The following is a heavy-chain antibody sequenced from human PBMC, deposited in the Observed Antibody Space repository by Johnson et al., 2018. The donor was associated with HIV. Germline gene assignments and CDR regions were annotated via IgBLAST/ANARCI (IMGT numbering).Heavy chain of an antibody. D-gene: IGHD5/OR15-5a*01. J-gene: IGHJ3*02. V-gene: IGHV3-30*14. CDR3: AKDLRVYTCDAFDI. Sequence: QVQLVESGGGVVQPGRSLRLSCAASGFTFSSYAMHWVRQAPAKGLEWVAVISYDGSDKYYADSVKGRFTISRDNSKNSLFLQMNSLRVEDTAVYYCAKDLRVYTCDAFDIWGQGTMVTVSS. CDR2: ISYDGSDK. CDR1: GFTFSSYA.